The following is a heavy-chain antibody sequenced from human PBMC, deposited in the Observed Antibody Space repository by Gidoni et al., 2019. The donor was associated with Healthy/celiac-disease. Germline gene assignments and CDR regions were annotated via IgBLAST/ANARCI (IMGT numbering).Heavy chain of an antibody. CDR3: AKDRNPYTVTTSYYFDY. J-gene: IGHJ4*02. D-gene: IGHD4-17*01. CDR1: GFTFSSYA. CDR2: ISGSGGST. Sequence: EVQLLESGGGLVQPGGSLRLSCAASGFTFSSYAMSWVRQAPGKGLEWVSAISGSGGSTYYADSVKGRFTISRDNSKNTLYLQMNSLRAEDTAVYYCAKDRNPYTVTTSYYFDYWGQGTPGHRLL. V-gene: IGHV3-23*01.